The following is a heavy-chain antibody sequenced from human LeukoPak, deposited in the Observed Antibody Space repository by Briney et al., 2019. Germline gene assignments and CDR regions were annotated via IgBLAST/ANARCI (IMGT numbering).Heavy chain of an antibody. CDR3: ARDPWGVLGAFDI. V-gene: IGHV3-33*01. J-gene: IGHJ3*02. CDR2: IWYDGSNK. CDR1: GFTFSSYG. Sequence: PGGSLRLSCAASGFTFSSYGMHWVRQAPGKGLEWVAVIWYDGSNKYYADSVKGRFTISRDNAKNSLYLQMNSLRAEDTAVYYCARDPWGVLGAFDIWGQGTMVTVSS. D-gene: IGHD3-10*01.